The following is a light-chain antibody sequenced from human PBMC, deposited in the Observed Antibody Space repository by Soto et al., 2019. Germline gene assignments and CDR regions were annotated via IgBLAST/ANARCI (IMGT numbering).Light chain of an antibody. V-gene: IGLV2-14*01. CDR2: EVS. CDR3: NSYTAFNTRV. CDR1: SSDVGGYNY. Sequence: QSVLTQPASVSGSPGQSITIPCTGTSSDVGGYNYVSWYQQRPGKAPKLLIYEVSDRPPGVSDRFSGSKSDNTASLTISRLQSEDEADYYCNSYTAFNTRVFGTGTKVTVL. J-gene: IGLJ1*01.